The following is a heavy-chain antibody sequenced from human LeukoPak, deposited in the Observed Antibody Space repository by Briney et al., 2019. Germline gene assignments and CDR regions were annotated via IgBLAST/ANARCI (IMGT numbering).Heavy chain of an antibody. V-gene: IGHV4-38-2*01. Sequence: SETLSLTCAVSSYSISSGYYWGWIRQPPGKGLEWIGSIYRSGSTYSNPSLNSRVTISVDTSKNQFSLNLTSVTAADTAVYYCARQIGDTGRHFDYWGQGTLVTV. CDR3: ARQIGDTGRHFDY. D-gene: IGHD3-10*01. CDR1: SYSISSGYY. J-gene: IGHJ4*02. CDR2: IYRSGST.